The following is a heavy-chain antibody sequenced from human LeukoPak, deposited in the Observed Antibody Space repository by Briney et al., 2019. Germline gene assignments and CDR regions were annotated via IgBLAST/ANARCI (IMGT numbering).Heavy chain of an antibody. CDR2: ISAYNGNT. V-gene: IGHV1-18*01. Sequence: GASVKVSCKASGYTFTSYGISWVRQAPGQGLEWMGWISAYNGNTNYAQKLQGRVTMTTDTSTSTAYMELRSLRSDDTAVYYCARDRHLYYYYYMDVWGKGTTVTISS. CDR3: ARDRHLYYYYYMDV. J-gene: IGHJ6*03. CDR1: GYTFTSYG.